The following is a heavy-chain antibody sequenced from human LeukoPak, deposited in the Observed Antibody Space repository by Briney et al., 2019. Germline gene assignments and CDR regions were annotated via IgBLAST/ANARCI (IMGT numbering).Heavy chain of an antibody. CDR3: AREDRGYYYGVDY. CDR1: GGSFSGYY. V-gene: IGHV4-34*01. Sequence: SETLSLTCAVYGGSFSGYYWSWFRQPPGKGLEWIGEINHSGSTNYNPSLKSRVTISVDTSKNQFSLKLSSVTAADTAVYYCAREDRGYYYGVDYWGQGTLVTVSS. D-gene: IGHD3-22*01. CDR2: INHSGST. J-gene: IGHJ4*02.